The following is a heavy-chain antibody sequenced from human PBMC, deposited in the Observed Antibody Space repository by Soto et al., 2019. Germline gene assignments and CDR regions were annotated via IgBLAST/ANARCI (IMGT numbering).Heavy chain of an antibody. J-gene: IGHJ5*02. V-gene: IGHV3-11*04. Sequence: PGGSLRLSCAASGFTFSDYYMNWIRQAPGEGLEWVSYISSSGSTIYYADSVKGRFTISRDNAKNSLYLQMNSLRAEDTAVYYCARTTTTVDWFDPWGQGTLVTVSS. CDR2: ISSSGSTI. CDR1: GFTFSDYY. D-gene: IGHD4-17*01. CDR3: ARTTTTVDWFDP.